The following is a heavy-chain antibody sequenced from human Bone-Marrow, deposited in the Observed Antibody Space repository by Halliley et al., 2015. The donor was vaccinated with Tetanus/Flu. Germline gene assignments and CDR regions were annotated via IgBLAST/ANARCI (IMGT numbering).Heavy chain of an antibody. Sequence: LRLSCTVSGGSISSGGHFWSWIRQHPGTGLEWIGDIHHSGSTYFNWPLKSRLNISIDTSKNQFSLKLSPVTAADTAVYFCARGLGDRGYCSSSNCYHYYGMDVWGQGTTVTVSS. V-gene: IGHV4-31*03. CDR3: ARGLGDRGYCSSSNCYHYYGMDV. D-gene: IGHD2-2*01. CDR1: GGSISSGGHF. J-gene: IGHJ6*02. CDR2: IHHSGST.